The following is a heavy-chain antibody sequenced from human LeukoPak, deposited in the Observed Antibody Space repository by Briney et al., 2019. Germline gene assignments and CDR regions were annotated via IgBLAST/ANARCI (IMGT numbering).Heavy chain of an antibody. J-gene: IGHJ5*02. CDR1: GYTFTGYY. CDR3: ARVAGYYGSGSYYPEFDP. CDR2: ISAYNGNT. D-gene: IGHD3-10*01. V-gene: IGHV1-18*04. Sequence: ASVKVSCKASGYTFTGYYMHWVRQAPGQGLEWMGWISAYNGNTNYAQKLQGRVTMTTDTSTSTAYMELRSLRSDDTAVYYCARVAGYYGSGSYYPEFDPWGQGTLVTVSS.